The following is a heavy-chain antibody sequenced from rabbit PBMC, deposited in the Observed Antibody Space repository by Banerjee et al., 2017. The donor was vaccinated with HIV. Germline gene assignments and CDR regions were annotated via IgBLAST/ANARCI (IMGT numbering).Heavy chain of an antibody. D-gene: IGHD2-1*01. Sequence: QSLEESGGDLVKPGASLTLTCTASGFDFSSSYWIYWVRQAPGKGLEWIACIDGGSSGTTHYASWAKGRFTISKTSSTTVTLQLSSLTFADTAPYFCARGIDLWGPGTLVTVS. J-gene: IGHJ6*01. CDR1: GFDFSSSYW. CDR3: ARGIDL. V-gene: IGHV1S40*01. CDR2: IDGGSSGTT.